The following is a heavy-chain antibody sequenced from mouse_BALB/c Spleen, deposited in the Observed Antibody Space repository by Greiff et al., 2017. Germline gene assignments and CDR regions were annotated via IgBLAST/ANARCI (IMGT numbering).Heavy chain of an antibody. V-gene: IGHV2-6-7*01. Sequence: VQLVESGPGLVAPSQSLSITCTVSGFSLTGYGVNWVRQPPGKGLEWLGMIWGDGSTDYNSALKSRLSISKDNSKSQVFLKMNSLQANDTAIYYCARGGGLRLLYFDYWGQGTTLTVSS. CDR3: ARGGGLRLLYFDY. D-gene: IGHD1-2*01. J-gene: IGHJ2*01. CDR2: IWGDGST. CDR1: GFSLTGYG.